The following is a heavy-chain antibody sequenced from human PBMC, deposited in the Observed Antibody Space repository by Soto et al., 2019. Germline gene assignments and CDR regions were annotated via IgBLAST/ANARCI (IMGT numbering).Heavy chain of an antibody. V-gene: IGHV4-4*07. CDR2: IYSSGST. J-gene: IGHJ5*02. CDR1: GGAISTYY. CDR3: ARGRLFSGWFDP. D-gene: IGHD2-21*01. Sequence: QVHLQESGPGLVKPSETLSLTCTVSGGAISTYYWTWIRQPAGKGLEWIGRIYSSGSTKYNPSLQSRVTMSLVTSYNQFSLRLTSVTAADTAVYYCARGRLFSGWFDPWGQGTLVTVSS.